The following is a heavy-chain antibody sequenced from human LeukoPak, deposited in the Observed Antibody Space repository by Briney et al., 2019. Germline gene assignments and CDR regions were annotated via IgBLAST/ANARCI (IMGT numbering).Heavy chain of an antibody. J-gene: IGHJ4*02. CDR2: INAGNGNT. CDR3: ATQADDSSAYQYFDY. Sequence: ASVKVSCKASGYTFTSYAMHWVRQAPGQRLEWMGWINAGNGNTKYSQKFQGRVTITRDTSASTAYMELSSLKASDTAMYYCATQADDSSAYQYFDYWGQGTLVTVSS. CDR1: GYTFTSYA. V-gene: IGHV1-3*01. D-gene: IGHD3-22*01.